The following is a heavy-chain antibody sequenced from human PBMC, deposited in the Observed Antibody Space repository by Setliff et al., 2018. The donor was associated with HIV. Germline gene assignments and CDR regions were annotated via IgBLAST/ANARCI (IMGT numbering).Heavy chain of an antibody. J-gene: IGHJ6*02. D-gene: IGHD5-12*01. CDR2: IYASGSI. CDR1: GGSISSSSYY. Sequence: SETLSLTCTVSGGSISSSSYYWGWIRQPPGKALEWIGYIYASGSIIYNPSLKSRVTMSVDTSQNQVPLDLESVTAADTAVYYCARGDGYRSNDAYYDTGMDVWGQGITVTVSS. CDR3: ARGDGYRSNDAYYDTGMDV. V-gene: IGHV4-61*05.